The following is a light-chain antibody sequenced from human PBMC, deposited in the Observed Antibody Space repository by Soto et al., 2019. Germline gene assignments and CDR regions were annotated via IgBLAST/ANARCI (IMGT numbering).Light chain of an antibody. J-gene: IGLJ3*02. CDR1: NSDVGKYDF. CDR2: EVN. Sequence: QSALTQPASVSGTPGQSITISCTGTNSDVGKYDFVSWYQHYPDKAPKFIIYEVNKRPSGVSHRFSGSKSGSTASLTISGLQDEDEAHYYCCSYTSSETVVFGGGTKLTVL. V-gene: IGLV2-23*02. CDR3: CSYTSSETVV.